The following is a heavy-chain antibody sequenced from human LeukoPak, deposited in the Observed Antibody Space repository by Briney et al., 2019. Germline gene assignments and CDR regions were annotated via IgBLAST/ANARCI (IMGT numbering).Heavy chain of an antibody. CDR2: INWNGGST. D-gene: IGHD1-26*01. CDR1: EFTFDDYD. J-gene: IGHJ6*03. V-gene: IGHV3-20*01. CDR3: ARNGGSGSYYYYYYMDV. Sequence: GGSLRLSCAASEFTFDDYDMSWVRQAPGKGLEWVSGINWNGGSTGYADSVKGRFTISRDNAKNSLYLQMNSLRAEDTALYHCARNGGSGSYYYYYYMDVWGKGTTVTVSS.